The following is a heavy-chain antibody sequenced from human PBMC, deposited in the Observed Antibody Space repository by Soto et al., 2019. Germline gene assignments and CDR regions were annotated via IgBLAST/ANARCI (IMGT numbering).Heavy chain of an antibody. CDR1: GFTFSSYA. J-gene: IGHJ4*02. Sequence: EVQLLESGGGLVQPGGSLRLSCAASGFTFSSYAMSWVRQAPGKGLEWVSAISGSGGSTYYADSVKGRFTISRDNSKNTLYLQMNSLRAEDTAVYYCAKNTNYGDYLWTRVPDYWGQGTLVTVSS. D-gene: IGHD4-17*01. V-gene: IGHV3-23*01. CDR3: AKNTNYGDYLWTRVPDY. CDR2: ISGSGGST.